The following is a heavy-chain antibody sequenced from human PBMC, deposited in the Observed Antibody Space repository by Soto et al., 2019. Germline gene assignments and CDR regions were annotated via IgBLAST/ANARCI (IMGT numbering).Heavy chain of an antibody. CDR1: GYTFTGYS. CDR3: ARDHYAAGIAVADPTYYNGMDV. Sequence: ASVTVSCKASGYTFTGYSMHRVRQAPGQGLEWMGWINPNSGGTNYAQKFQGRVTMTRDTSISTAYMELSGLRSDDTAVYYCARDHYAAGIAVADPTYYNGMDVWGQGTTVTVSS. V-gene: IGHV1-2*02. J-gene: IGHJ6*02. D-gene: IGHD6-19*01. CDR2: INPNSGGT.